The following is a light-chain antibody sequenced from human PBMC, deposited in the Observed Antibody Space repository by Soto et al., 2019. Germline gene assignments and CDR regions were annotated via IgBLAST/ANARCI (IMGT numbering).Light chain of an antibody. Sequence: DIQVTQSPSSLSASVGDRVTITCRASQDISGHLAWYQQKPGKVPKLLLYEASTLQSRVPSGFSPSGSGTDFTPTISNLQPEDVATYYGQKYNGTPRTFGQGTKVELK. V-gene: IGKV1-27*01. CDR2: EAS. CDR1: QDISGH. CDR3: QKYNGTPRT. J-gene: IGKJ1*01.